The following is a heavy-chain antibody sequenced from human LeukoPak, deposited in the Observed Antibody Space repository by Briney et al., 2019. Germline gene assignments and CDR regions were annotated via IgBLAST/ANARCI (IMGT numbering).Heavy chain of an antibody. J-gene: IGHJ4*02. CDR2: ISGSGGST. D-gene: IGHD1-1*01. V-gene: IGHV3-23*01. CDR1: GFTFSSYA. Sequence: GGSLRLSCAASGFTFSSYAMNWVRQAPGKGLEWVSAISGSGGSTYYADSVKGRFTISRDNSKSTLYLQMNSLRAEDTAVYYCAKDLEGNFDYWGQGTLVTVSS. CDR3: AKDLEGNFDY.